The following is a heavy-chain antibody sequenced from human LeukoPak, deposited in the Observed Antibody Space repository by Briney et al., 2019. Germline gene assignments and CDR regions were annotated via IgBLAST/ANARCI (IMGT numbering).Heavy chain of an antibody. V-gene: IGHV3-21*01. CDR1: GFTFSSYS. D-gene: IGHD3-9*01. CDR2: ISASSADI. J-gene: IGHJ4*02. CDR3: ASAILAGYYSDFDH. Sequence: RGSLRLSCAASGFTFSSYSMNWVRQAPGKGLEWVSLISASSADIYYADSVKGRFTISRDNAKNSLYLQMNSLRGEDTAVYYCASAILAGYYSDFDHWGQGTLVTVSS.